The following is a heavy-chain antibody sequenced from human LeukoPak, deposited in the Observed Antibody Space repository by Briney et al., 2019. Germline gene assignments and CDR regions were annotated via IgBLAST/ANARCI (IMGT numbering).Heavy chain of an antibody. CDR2: MNPNSGNT. CDR3: ARDLTIFGGPKGGY. V-gene: IGHV1-8*01. Sequence: ASVKVSCKASGYTFTSYDINWVRQATGQGLEWMGWMNPNSGNTGYAQKFQGRVTMTRNTSISTAYMELSSLRSEDTAVYYCARDLTIFGGPKGGYWGQGNLVTVSS. D-gene: IGHD3-3*01. J-gene: IGHJ4*02. CDR1: GYTFTSYD.